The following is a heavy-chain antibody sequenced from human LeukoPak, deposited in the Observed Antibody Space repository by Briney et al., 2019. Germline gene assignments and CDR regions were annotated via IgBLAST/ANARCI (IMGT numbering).Heavy chain of an antibody. CDR3: ARDDPVSNYYMDV. CDR2: INWNGGST. J-gene: IGHJ6*03. CDR1: GFTFDDYG. Sequence: GGSLRLSCAASGFTFDDYGMSWVRQAPGKGLEWVAGINWNGGSTGYADSVKGLFTISRDNAKNSLYLQMNSLRAEDTALYYCARDDPVSNYYMDVWGKGTTVTVSS. V-gene: IGHV3-20*04. D-gene: IGHD2-2*01.